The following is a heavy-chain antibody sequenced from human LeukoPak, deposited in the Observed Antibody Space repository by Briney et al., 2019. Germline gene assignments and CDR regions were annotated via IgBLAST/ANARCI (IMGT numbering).Heavy chain of an antibody. CDR1: GFTFSSYA. Sequence: GGSLRLSCAASGFTFSSYAMSWVRQAPWKGLEWVSAISGSGGSTYYADSVKGRFTISRDNSKNTLYLQMNSLRAEDTAVYYCARDGFFSHLMTTVTFSDYWGQGTLVTVSS. V-gene: IGHV3-23*01. CDR3: ARDGFFSHLMTTVTFSDY. D-gene: IGHD4-17*01. J-gene: IGHJ4*02. CDR2: ISGSGGST.